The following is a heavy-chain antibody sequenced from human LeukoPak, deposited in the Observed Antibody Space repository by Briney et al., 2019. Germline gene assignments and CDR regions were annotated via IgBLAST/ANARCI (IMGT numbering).Heavy chain of an antibody. J-gene: IGHJ4*02. V-gene: IGHV3-30*04. Sequence: GGSLRLSCAASGFTFSSYAMHWVRQAPGKGLEWVAVISYDGSNKYYADSVKGRFTISRVNSKNTLYLQMNSLRAEDTAVYYCARGPSGYHNTGGQGTLVTVSS. CDR3: ARGPSGYHNT. D-gene: IGHD5-12*01. CDR2: ISYDGSNK. CDR1: GFTFSSYA.